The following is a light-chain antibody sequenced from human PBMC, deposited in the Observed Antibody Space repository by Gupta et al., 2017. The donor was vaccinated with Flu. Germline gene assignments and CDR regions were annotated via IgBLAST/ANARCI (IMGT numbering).Light chain of an antibody. V-gene: IGKV1-12*01. CDR2: AAS. Sequence: DIHMTQSPSSVSASVGDRVSSTCRASQGIVSWLAWYQQKPGKAPKLLISAASSLKSGVPSRFSGSGSGTDFTLTISSLQPDDFATYYCQQYNSLPKAFGHGTKVEIK. CDR1: QGIVSW. J-gene: IGKJ1*01. CDR3: QQYNSLPKA.